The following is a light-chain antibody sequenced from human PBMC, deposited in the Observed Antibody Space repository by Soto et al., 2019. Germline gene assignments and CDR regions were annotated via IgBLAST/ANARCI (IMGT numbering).Light chain of an antibody. V-gene: IGKV2-28*01. CDR3: MQALQKPST. CDR2: LGS. CDR1: QSLHSNGINY. J-gene: IGKJ1*01. Sequence: LVVTQSPRSLPVTPGEPASITCRASQSLHSNGINYLHWYLQKPGQSPQLLIYLGSNRASGVPDRFSGSGSGTEYTLNIRRVEAEDVGVYYCMQALQKPSTFGQGTKVDIK.